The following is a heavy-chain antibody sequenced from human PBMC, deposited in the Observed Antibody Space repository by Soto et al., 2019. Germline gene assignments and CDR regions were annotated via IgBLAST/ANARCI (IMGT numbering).Heavy chain of an antibody. CDR1: GGSISSYY. V-gene: IGHV4-59*08. CDR3: ARHVYCGGDCYSNWFDP. J-gene: IGHJ5*02. D-gene: IGHD2-21*02. Sequence: QVQLQESGPGLVKPSETLSLTCTVSGGSISSYYWSWIRQPPGKGLEWIGYIYYSGSTNYNPSLKSRGTISVDTSKNQFSLKLSSVTAADTAVYYCARHVYCGGDCYSNWFDPWGQGTLVTVSS. CDR2: IYYSGST.